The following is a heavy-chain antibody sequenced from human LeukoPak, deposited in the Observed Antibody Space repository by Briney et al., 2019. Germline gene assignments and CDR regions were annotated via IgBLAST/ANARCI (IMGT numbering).Heavy chain of an antibody. V-gene: IGHV1-2*06. Sequence: ASVKVSCKASGYIFTDYYMHWVRQAPGQGLEWMGRINPNNGGTYYSQKFQGRVTMTRDTSITTAYMELSRLRSDDTAVYYCARAPAYCGGDCYFYWGQGTLVIVSS. CDR3: ARAPAYCGGDCYFY. D-gene: IGHD2-21*02. CDR2: INPNNGGT. J-gene: IGHJ4*02. CDR1: GYIFTDYY.